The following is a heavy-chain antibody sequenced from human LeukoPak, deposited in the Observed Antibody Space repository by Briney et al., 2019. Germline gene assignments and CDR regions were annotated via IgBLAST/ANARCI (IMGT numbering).Heavy chain of an antibody. Sequence: GGSLRLSCAASGFTFSSYSMNWVRQAPGKGLEWVSYISSSGSTIYYADSVKGRFTISRDNAKNSLYLQMNSLRAEDTAVYYCARVPHPTRTNGKWGQGTLVTVSS. CDR2: ISSSGSTI. CDR3: ARVPHPTRTNGK. D-gene: IGHD2-8*01. V-gene: IGHV3-48*04. CDR1: GFTFSSYS. J-gene: IGHJ4*02.